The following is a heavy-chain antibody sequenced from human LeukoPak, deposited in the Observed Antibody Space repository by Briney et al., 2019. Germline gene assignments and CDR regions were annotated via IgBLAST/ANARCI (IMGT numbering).Heavy chain of an antibody. CDR1: GFTFSSYS. V-gene: IGHV3-48*02. J-gene: IGHJ4*02. CDR2: INSGSDTI. D-gene: IGHD3-22*01. Sequence: GGSLRLSCAASGFTFSSYSMNWVRQAPGRGLEWVSYINSGSDTIYYADSVKGRFTISRDNVKNSLYLQMNSLRDDGTAMYYCARDSAPISMVVEVPAGFDYWGQGTQVTVSS. CDR3: ARDSAPISMVVEVPAGFDY.